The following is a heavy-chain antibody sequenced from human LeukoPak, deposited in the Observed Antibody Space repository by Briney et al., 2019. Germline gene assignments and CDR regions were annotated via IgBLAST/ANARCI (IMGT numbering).Heavy chain of an antibody. CDR2: ISYDGSNK. D-gene: IGHD3-22*01. CDR3: ARGPGVVVINYFDY. J-gene: IGHJ4*02. V-gene: IGHV3-30-3*01. CDR1: GFTFSSYA. Sequence: GGSLRLFCAASGFTFSSYAMHWVRQAPGKGLEWVAVISYDGSNKYYADSVKGRFTISRDNSKNTLYLQMNSLRAEDTAVYYCARGPGVVVINYFDYWGQGTLVTVSS.